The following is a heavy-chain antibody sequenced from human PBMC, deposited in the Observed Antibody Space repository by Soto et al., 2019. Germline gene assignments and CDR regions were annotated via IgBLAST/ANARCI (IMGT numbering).Heavy chain of an antibody. Sequence: LKISCKGSGYSFTSYWIGWVRQMPGKGLEWMGIIYPGDSDTRYSPSFQGQVTISADKSISTAYLQWSSLKASDTAMYYCARTLQGVTTFPGSLEVAFDIWGQGTMVTVS. CDR1: GYSFTSYW. D-gene: IGHD2-21*02. CDR3: ARTLQGVTTFPGSLEVAFDI. CDR2: IYPGDSDT. V-gene: IGHV5-51*01. J-gene: IGHJ3*02.